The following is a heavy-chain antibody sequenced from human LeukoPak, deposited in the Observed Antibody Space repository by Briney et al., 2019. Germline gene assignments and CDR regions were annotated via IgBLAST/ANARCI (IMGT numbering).Heavy chain of an antibody. CDR1: GFTFNSYE. Sequence: GGSLRLSCAASGFTFNSYEMNWVRQAPGKGLEWVSYISSSGSAIRYADSVKGRFIISRDNAKNSLFLQMNSLRAEDTAVYYCAREGGRYCTSTSCSNDAFDIWGQGTVVTVSS. CDR3: AREGGRYCTSTSCSNDAFDI. V-gene: IGHV3-48*03. CDR2: ISSSGSAI. J-gene: IGHJ3*02. D-gene: IGHD2-2*01.